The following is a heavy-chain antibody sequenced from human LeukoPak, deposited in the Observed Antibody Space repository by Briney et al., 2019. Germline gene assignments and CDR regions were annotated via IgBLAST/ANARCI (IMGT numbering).Heavy chain of an antibody. CDR2: ISSSSSYI. Sequence: GGSLRLSCAASGFTFSSYSMNWVRQAPGKGLEWVSSISSSSSYIYYADSVRGRFTISRDNAKNSLYLQMNSLRAEDTAVYYCARGDNRDPPGYWGQGTLVTVSS. V-gene: IGHV3-21*01. D-gene: IGHD2-21*01. CDR3: ARGDNRDPPGY. J-gene: IGHJ4*02. CDR1: GFTFSSYS.